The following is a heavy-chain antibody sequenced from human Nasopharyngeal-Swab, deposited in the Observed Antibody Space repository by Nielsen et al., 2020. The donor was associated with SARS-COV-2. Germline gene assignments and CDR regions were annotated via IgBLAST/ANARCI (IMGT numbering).Heavy chain of an antibody. V-gene: IGHV4-34*09. J-gene: IGHJ6*04. Sequence: WIRQPPGKGLEWIGEINHSGSTNYNPSLKSRVTTSVDTSKNQFSLKLSSVTAADTAVYYCARNYGDQVNMDVWGKGTTVTVSS. D-gene: IGHD4-17*01. CDR3: ARNYGDQVNMDV. CDR2: INHSGST.